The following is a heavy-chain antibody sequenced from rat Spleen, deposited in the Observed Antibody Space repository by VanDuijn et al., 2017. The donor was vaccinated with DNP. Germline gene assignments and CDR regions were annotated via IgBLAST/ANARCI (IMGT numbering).Heavy chain of an antibody. Sequence: EVQLVESGGGLVQPGRSLKLSCAASGFTFSNYGMAWVRQAPTKGLEWVATIIYDGSSTYYRDSVRGRFTISRDYARSTLYLQMNSLKSEDTATYYCTRGVYYGSSWAFDYWGHGVMVTVSS. V-gene: IGHV5-29*01. CDR2: IIYDGSST. CDR3: TRGVYYGSSWAFDY. CDR1: GFTFSNYG. D-gene: IGHD1-6*01. J-gene: IGHJ2*01.